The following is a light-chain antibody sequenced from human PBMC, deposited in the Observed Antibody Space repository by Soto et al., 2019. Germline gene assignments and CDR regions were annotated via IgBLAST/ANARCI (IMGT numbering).Light chain of an antibody. Sequence: ELVMTQSPGTLSLSPGERATVSCRAGQVSGSRYLAWYHPKSGQAPRLLIYGASRRATGIPDRFSGSGSVTNFHITLSRLAPEDFGEYDCQQFGISIPHIFGQGTPLQIK. CDR2: GAS. V-gene: IGKV3-20*01. CDR3: QQFGISIPHI. J-gene: IGKJ2*01. CDR1: QVSGSRY.